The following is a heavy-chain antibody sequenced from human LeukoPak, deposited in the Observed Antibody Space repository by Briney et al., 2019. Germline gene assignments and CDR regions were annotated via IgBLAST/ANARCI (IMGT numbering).Heavy chain of an antibody. CDR2: INHSGGT. CDR3: ARSGHYDYVWGSYRVFDY. Sequence: SETLSLTCAVYGGSFSGYYWSWIRQPPGKWLELIGEINHSGGTNYNPSLKSRVTISVDTSKNQFSLKLSSVTAEDTAVYYCARSGHYDYVWGSYRVFDYWGQGTLVTVSS. V-gene: IGHV4-34*01. J-gene: IGHJ4*02. D-gene: IGHD3-16*02. CDR1: GGSFSGYY.